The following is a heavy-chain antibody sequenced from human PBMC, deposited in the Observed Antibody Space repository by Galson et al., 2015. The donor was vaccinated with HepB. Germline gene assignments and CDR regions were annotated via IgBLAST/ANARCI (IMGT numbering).Heavy chain of an antibody. V-gene: IGHV3-23*01. CDR3: AKGYGLFDS. CDR2: ISGNGDST. D-gene: IGHD5-18*01. Sequence: SLRLSCAASGFAFDTRAMSWVRQAPGRGLEWISGISGNGDSTFYADSVKGRFTVPRDNSNNMLYLQMNSLRAEDAGLYFCAKGYGLFDSWGQGILVTVSS. CDR1: GFAFDTRA. J-gene: IGHJ5*01.